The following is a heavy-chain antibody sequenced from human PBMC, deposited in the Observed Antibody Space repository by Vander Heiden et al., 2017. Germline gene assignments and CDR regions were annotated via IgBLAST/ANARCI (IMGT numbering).Heavy chain of an antibody. D-gene: IGHD3-3*01. CDR3: ATWYDSVHYSSAPLRH. V-gene: IGHV1-24*01. J-gene: IGHJ4*02. CDR1: GYTPTELS. Sequence: QVHLVHSGAEVKRPGASVKVSCKVSGYTPTELSMHWVRQAPGKGLEWMGGFDPEEAETVYAQNLQGRVSMTEDRSTDTAYMELSSLRSEDTAVYYCATWYDSVHYSSAPLRHWGQGTVVTVSS. CDR2: FDPEEAET.